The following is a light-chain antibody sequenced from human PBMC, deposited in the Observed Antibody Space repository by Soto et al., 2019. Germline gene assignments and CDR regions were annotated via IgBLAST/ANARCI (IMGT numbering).Light chain of an antibody. Sequence: EIVFTLSPATLFLSRGERPTLSHRASQSVSSYLAWYQQKPGQAPRLLIYDASNRATGIPARFSGSGSGTDFTLTISSLEPEDFAVYYCQQRSNWGLTFGGGTKVDIK. CDR1: QSVSSY. CDR2: DAS. V-gene: IGKV3-11*01. CDR3: QQRSNWGLT. J-gene: IGKJ4*01.